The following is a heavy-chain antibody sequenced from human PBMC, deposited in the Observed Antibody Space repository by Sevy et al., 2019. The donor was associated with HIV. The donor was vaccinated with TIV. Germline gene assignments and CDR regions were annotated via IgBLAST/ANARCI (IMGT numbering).Heavy chain of an antibody. V-gene: IGHV3-15*01. CDR2: IKSKTDGGTT. J-gene: IGHJ4*02. CDR1: GFTLSDAW. Sequence: GGSLRLSCAAFGFTLSDAWMSWVRQAPGKGLQWVGRIKSKTDGGTTDYAAPVKGRFTISRDDSKNTLYLQMNSLKTEETALYYCTLEGLYCSGGSCYSEGFDSWGQGTLVTVSS. CDR3: TLEGLYCSGGSCYSEGFDS. D-gene: IGHD2-15*01.